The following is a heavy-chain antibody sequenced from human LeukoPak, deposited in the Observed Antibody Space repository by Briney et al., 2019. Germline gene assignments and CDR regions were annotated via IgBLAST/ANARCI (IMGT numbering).Heavy chain of an antibody. CDR1: GYTFTVYY. J-gene: IGHJ6*03. D-gene: IGHD3-22*01. Sequence: ASVKVSCKASGYTFTVYYMHWVRQAPGQGLEWMGWINPNSGGTNYAQKFQGRVTMTRDTSISTAYMELSRLRSDDTAVYYCARGSINYYDSSGYPKGSYYYYYYMDVWGKGTTVTVSS. CDR3: ARGSINYYDSSGYPKGSYYYYYYMDV. CDR2: INPNSGGT. V-gene: IGHV1-2*02.